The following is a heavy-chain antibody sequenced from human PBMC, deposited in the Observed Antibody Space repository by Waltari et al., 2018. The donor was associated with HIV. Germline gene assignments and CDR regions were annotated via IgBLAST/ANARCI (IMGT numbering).Heavy chain of an antibody. J-gene: IGHJ6*03. V-gene: IGHV1-8*01. CDR2: VNPKSGNT. CDR1: GYTFNTYD. CDR3: ARAKGAMTGDYHYYMDV. D-gene: IGHD1-26*01. Sequence: QVQLVQPGAEVRKPGASVKASFKASGYTFNTYDITWVRQATGQGPEWVGWVNPKSGNTGCAQKFQGRVNMTSNSSLNIAYMELNNLTSDGTAVYYCARAKGAMTGDYHYYMDVWGGGTTVIVSS.